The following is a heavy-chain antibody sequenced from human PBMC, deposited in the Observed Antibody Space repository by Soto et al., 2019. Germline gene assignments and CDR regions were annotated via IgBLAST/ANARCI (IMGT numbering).Heavy chain of an antibody. CDR1: GFTFSSYS. J-gene: IGHJ4*02. V-gene: IGHV3-48*02. CDR3: ARVEYYYDSSEGTADY. D-gene: IGHD3-22*01. Sequence: GGSLRLSCAASGFTFSSYSMNWVRQAPGKGLEWVSYISSSSSTIYYADSVKGRFTISRDNAKNSLYLQMNSLRDEDTAVYYCARVEYYYDSSEGTADYWGQGTLVTVSS. CDR2: ISSSSSTI.